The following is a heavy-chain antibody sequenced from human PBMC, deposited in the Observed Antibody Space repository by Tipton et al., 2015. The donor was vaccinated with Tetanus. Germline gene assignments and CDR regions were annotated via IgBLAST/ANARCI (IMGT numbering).Heavy chain of an antibody. J-gene: IGHJ3*02. D-gene: IGHD5-18*01. Sequence: QSGPEVKQPGASVTVSCKASGYRPTNYGISWVRQAPGQGLEWMGWITPFNNNTNYAQKFQDRVSFSSDRSMSTAYMEVSSLRSADTAMYYCATREDTALVIAESDAPDIWGQGTMVTVSS. V-gene: IGHV1-45*02. CDR2: ITPFNNNT. CDR3: ATREDTALVIAESDAPDI. CDR1: GYRPTNYG.